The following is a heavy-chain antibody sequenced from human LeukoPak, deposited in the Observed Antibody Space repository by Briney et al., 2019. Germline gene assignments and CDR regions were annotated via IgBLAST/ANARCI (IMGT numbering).Heavy chain of an antibody. CDR2: INCNSGGT. D-gene: IGHD4-17*01. J-gene: IGHJ4*02. Sequence: HVASVKVSCKASGYTFTGYYLHWVRQAPGQGLEWMGWINCNSGGTNYAQKFQGRVTMTRDTSISTVYMELSRLTFDDTAVYYCARDKATVTTPYFDYWGQGTPVTVSS. V-gene: IGHV1-2*02. CDR1: GYTFTGYY. CDR3: ARDKATVTTPYFDY.